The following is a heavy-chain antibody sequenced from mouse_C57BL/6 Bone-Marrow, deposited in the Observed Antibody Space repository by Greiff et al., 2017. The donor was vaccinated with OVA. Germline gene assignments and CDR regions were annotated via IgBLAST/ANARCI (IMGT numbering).Heavy chain of an antibody. CDR1: GFNIKDDY. CDR2: IDPENGDT. Sequence: SGAELVRPGASVKLSCTASGFNIKDDYMHWVKQRPEQGLEWIGWIDPENGDTEYASKFQGKATITADTSSNTAYLQLSSLTSEDTAVYYCTTWGYGSSWDWFAYWGQGTLVTVSA. D-gene: IGHD1-1*01. J-gene: IGHJ3*01. CDR3: TTWGYGSSWDWFAY. V-gene: IGHV14-4*01.